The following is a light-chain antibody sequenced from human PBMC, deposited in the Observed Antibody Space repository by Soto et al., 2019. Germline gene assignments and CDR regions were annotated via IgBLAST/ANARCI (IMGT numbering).Light chain of an antibody. CDR2: AAS. V-gene: IGKV1-39*01. CDR3: QQSYSTPT. Sequence: PRSLAASVGDRVTITCRASESISRYLGCYQQKPGKAPKLLIYAASSLQSGVPSRFSGSGSGTDFTLTISSLQPEDFATYYCQQSYSTPTFGQGTRLEIK. CDR1: ESISRY. J-gene: IGKJ5*01.